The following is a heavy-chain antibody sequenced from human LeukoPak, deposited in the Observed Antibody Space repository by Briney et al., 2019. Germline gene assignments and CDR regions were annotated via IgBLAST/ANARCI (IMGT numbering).Heavy chain of an antibody. CDR2: ISGSGGST. D-gene: IGHD3-22*01. J-gene: IGHJ4*02. CDR1: GLTFSSYA. CDR3: AKGREGNYYDSPLDY. V-gene: IGHV3-23*01. Sequence: GGSLRLSCAASGLTFSSYAMSWVRQAPGKGLEWVSAISGSGGSTYYADSVKGRFTISRDNSKNTLYLQMNSLRAEDTAVYYCAKGREGNYYDSPLDYWGQGTLVTVSS.